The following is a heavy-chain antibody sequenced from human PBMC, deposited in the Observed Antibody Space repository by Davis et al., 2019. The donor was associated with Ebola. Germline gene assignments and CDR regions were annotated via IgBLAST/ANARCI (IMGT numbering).Heavy chain of an antibody. J-gene: IGHJ4*02. CDR3: TSTTAPSLDY. Sequence: GESLKISCAASGFTFTSYAMSWVRQAPGKGLEWVSAISTSGGSTYYADSVKGRFTISRDNSKNTAYLQMNSLKTEDTAVYYCTSTTAPSLDYWGQGTLVTVSS. V-gene: IGHV3-23*01. CDR2: ISTSGGST. CDR1: GFTFTSYA. D-gene: IGHD2/OR15-2a*01.